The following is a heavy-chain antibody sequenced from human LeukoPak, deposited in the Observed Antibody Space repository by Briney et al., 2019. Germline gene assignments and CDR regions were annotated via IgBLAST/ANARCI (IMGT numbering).Heavy chain of an antibody. V-gene: IGHV3-23*01. J-gene: IGHJ4*02. CDR1: GFTFSSYA. CDR3: ARGSADYESAYYFDY. D-gene: IGHD4-17*01. Sequence: GGSLRLPCAASGFTFSSYAMSWVRQAPGKGLEWVSAISGSGGSTYYADSVKGRFTISRDNSKNTLYLQMNSLRAEDTAVYYRARGSADYESAYYFDYWGQGTLVTVSS. CDR2: ISGSGGST.